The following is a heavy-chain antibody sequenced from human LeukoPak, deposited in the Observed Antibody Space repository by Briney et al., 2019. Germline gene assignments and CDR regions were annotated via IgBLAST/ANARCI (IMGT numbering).Heavy chain of an antibody. V-gene: IGHV4-59*02. CDR2: IHHSGNS. J-gene: IGHJ5*02. Sequence: PSETLSLTCTVSGASVTDYYWSWIRQSPGKGLEWISYIHHSGNSDYNPSLRSRVTTSLDTSKNQFSLNLISVTAADTAVYYCTRGHWGLQSWSQGALVTVSS. CDR3: TRGHWGLQS. CDR1: GASVTDYY. D-gene: IGHD7-27*01.